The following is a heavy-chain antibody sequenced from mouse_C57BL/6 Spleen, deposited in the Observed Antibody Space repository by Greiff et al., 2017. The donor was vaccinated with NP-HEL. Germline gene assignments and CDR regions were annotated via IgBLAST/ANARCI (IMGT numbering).Heavy chain of an antibody. Sequence: VQLQQSGGDLVKPGGSLKLSCAASGFTFSSYGMSWVRQTPDKRLEWVATISSGGSYTYYPDSVKGRFTISRDNAKNTLYLQMSSLKSEDTAMYYCARQIYYGHFDYWGQGTTLTVSS. CDR2: ISSGGSYT. CDR3: ARQIYYGHFDY. V-gene: IGHV5-6*01. CDR1: GFTFSSYG. D-gene: IGHD2-1*01. J-gene: IGHJ2*01.